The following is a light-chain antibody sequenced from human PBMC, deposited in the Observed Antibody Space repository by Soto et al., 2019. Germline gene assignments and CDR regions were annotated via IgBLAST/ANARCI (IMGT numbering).Light chain of an antibody. V-gene: IGKV1-39*01. CDR3: QQSYSPPWT. CDR1: QSISSS. J-gene: IGKJ1*01. CDR2: AAS. Sequence: DNQMTQSPSSLSASVGERVTITCRASQSISSSLNWYQQKPGKAPKLLIYAASSLQSGVPSRFSGSGSGTDFTLTMSSLQPEDSATDYCQQSYSPPWTFGQGTKVEIK.